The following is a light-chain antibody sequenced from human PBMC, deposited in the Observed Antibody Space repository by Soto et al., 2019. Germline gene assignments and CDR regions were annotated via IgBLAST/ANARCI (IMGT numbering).Light chain of an antibody. J-gene: IGLJ2*01. CDR2: ANN. V-gene: IGLV1-40*01. CDR1: SSNIGAGYD. CDR3: QSYDSSLSGVV. Sequence: QSVMTQPPSVSGAPGPRVTISCTGSSSNIGAGYDVHWYQQLPGTAPKLLIYANNNRPSGVPDRFSGSKSGTSASLAITGLQAEDEAYYYCQSYDSSLSGVVFGGGTKVTVL.